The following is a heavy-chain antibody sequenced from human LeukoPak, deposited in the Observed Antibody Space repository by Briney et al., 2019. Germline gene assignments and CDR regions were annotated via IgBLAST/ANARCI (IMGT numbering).Heavy chain of an antibody. V-gene: IGHV3-48*03. J-gene: IGHJ6*04. D-gene: IGHD3-10*02. Sequence: GGSLRLSCAASGFTFSSYEMNWVRQAPGKGLEWVSYISSSGSTIYYADSVKGRFTISRDNDKNSLYLQMNSLRAEDTAVYYCVELGITLIGGAWGKGTTVTISS. CDR2: ISSSGSTI. CDR1: GFTFSSYE. CDR3: VELGITLIGGA.